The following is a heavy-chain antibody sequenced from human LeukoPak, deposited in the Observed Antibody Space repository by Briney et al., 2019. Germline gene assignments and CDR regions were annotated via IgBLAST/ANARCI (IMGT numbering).Heavy chain of an antibody. CDR1: GGSISSSSYY. CDR2: IYYSGST. CDR3: ASFPLSEYSSSSVVFDD. D-gene: IGHD6-6*01. J-gene: IGHJ5*02. Sequence: SETLFLTCTVSGGSISSSSYYWGWIRQPPGKGLEWIGSIYYSGSTYYNPSLKSRVTISVDTSKNQFSLKLSSVTAADTAVYYCASFPLSEYSSSSVVFDDWGQGTLVTVSS. V-gene: IGHV4-39*07.